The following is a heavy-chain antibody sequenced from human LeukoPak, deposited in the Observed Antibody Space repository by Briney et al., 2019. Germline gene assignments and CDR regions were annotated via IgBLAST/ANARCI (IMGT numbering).Heavy chain of an antibody. Sequence: PGGSLRLSCAASGFTVSSNYMSWVRQAPGKGLEWVSVIYSGGSTYYADSVKGRFTISRDNSKNTLYLQMNSLRAEGTAVYYCARDAVTIFGVVGYFDYWGQGTLVTVSS. CDR2: IYSGGST. D-gene: IGHD3-3*01. CDR1: GFTVSSNY. J-gene: IGHJ4*02. V-gene: IGHV3-66*02. CDR3: ARDAVTIFGVVGYFDY.